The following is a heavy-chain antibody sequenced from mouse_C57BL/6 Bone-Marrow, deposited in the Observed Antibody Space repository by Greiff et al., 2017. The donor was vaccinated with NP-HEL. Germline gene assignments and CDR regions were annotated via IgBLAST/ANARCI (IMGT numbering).Heavy chain of an antibody. CDR3: SSLYLYYAMDY. Sequence: QVQLKESGAELARPGASVKLSCKASGYTFTSYGISWVKQRTGQGLEWIGEIYPRSGNTYYNEKFKGKATLTATKSSSTAYMELRSLTSEDSAVYYYSSLYLYYAMDYWGQGTSVTVSS. V-gene: IGHV1-81*01. J-gene: IGHJ4*01. D-gene: IGHD5-5*01. CDR1: GYTFTSYG. CDR2: IYPRSGNT.